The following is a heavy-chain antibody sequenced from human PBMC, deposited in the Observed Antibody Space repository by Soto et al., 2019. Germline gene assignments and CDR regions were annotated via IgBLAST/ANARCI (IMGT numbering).Heavy chain of an antibody. V-gene: IGHV1-24*01. CDR1: GYTLTELS. CDR3: ARGGYYDSSGARNYHYYGMDV. D-gene: IGHD3-22*01. Sequence: ASVKVSCKVSGYTLTELSMHWVRQAPGKGLEWMGGFDPEDGETIYAQKFQGRVTMTTDTSTRTAYMDIRGLRSDDTAIYYCARGGYYDSSGARNYHYYGMDVWGQGTTVTVSS. J-gene: IGHJ6*02. CDR2: FDPEDGET.